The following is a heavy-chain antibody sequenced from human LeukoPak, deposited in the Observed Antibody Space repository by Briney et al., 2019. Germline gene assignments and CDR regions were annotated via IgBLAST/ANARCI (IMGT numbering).Heavy chain of an antibody. CDR2: IYCGST. CDR3: ARDTITFAGVNFRFDL. D-gene: IGHD3-16*01. CDR1: GGSISSNNYS. V-gene: IGHV4-39*07. J-gene: IGHJ3*01. Sequence: SETLSLTCTVSGGSISSNNYSWGWIRQPPGKGLEWIGSIYCGSTYYNPSLESRVTISLDTSKNQFSLKVTSVTATDTAVYYCARDTITFAGVNFRFDLWDQGTMVTVSS.